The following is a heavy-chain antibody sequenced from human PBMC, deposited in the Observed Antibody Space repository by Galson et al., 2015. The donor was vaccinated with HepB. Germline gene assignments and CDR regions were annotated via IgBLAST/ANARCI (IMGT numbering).Heavy chain of an antibody. J-gene: IGHJ5*02. CDR1: GYTFTGYY. CDR3: ARGEERYDFWSGYSGWFDP. Sequence: SVKVSCKASGYTFTGYYMHWVRQAPGQGLEWMGRINPNSGGTNYAQKFQGRVTMTRDTSISTAYMELSRLRSDDTAVYYCARGEERYDFWSGYSGWFDPWGQGTLVTVSS. D-gene: IGHD3-3*01. CDR2: INPNSGGT. V-gene: IGHV1-2*06.